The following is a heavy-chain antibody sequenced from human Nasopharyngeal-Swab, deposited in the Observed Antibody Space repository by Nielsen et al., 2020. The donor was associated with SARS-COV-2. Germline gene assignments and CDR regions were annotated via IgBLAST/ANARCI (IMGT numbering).Heavy chain of an antibody. CDR3: ARGVETIHH. CDR1: GFSFSEYY. CDR2: ISSSGSIT. Sequence: GRSLTLSCAASGFSFSEYYMSWIRQAPGKGLEWISDISSSGSITHYADSMTGRFTITRDNAKKSLYLQMNSLRAEDTAVYYCARGVETIHHWGQGSLVTVSS. D-gene: IGHD5-24*01. V-gene: IGHV3-11*04. J-gene: IGHJ1*01.